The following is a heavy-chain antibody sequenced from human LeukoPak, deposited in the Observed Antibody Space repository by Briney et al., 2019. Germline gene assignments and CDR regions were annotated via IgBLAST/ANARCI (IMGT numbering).Heavy chain of an antibody. CDR3: ARDRWGTSGMDV. CDR1: GYTFISYG. J-gene: IGHJ6*02. CDR2: ISAYNSNT. V-gene: IGHV1-18*01. Sequence: ASVKVPCKASGYTFISYGFSWVRQAPGQGLEWMGWISAYNSNTNYAQKFQDRVTMTTDTSTSTAYMELRSLRSDDTAVYYCARDRWGTSGMDVWGQGTTVTVSS. D-gene: IGHD1-7*01.